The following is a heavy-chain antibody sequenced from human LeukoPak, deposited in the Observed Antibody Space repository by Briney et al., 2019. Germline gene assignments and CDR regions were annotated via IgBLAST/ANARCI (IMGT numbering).Heavy chain of an antibody. Sequence: PGGSLRLSCAASGFTFSSYAMHWVRQAPGKGLEWVAVISYDGSNKYYADSVKGRFTISRDNAKNALYLQMNSLRVEDTGVYYCAADGWPRGETATIGVLVSWGQGTLVIVAS. V-gene: IGHV3-30*04. J-gene: IGHJ4*02. CDR3: AADGWPRGETATIGVLVS. CDR1: GFTFSSYA. D-gene: IGHD5-18*01. CDR2: ISYDGSNK.